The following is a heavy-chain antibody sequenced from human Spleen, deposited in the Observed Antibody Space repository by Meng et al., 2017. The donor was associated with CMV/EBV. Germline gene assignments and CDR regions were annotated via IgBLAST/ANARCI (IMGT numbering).Heavy chain of an antibody. CDR1: VFSFSDFY. V-gene: IGHV3-11*01. CDR3: AKDGGYYYFDF. CDR2: ISGSGSAS. Sequence: LSCEASVFSFSDFYMSWLRQAPGKGPEWISYISGSGSASYYADSVKGRFTISRDNAKDSVHLQMNSLRAEDTAVYYCAKDGGYYYFDFWGQGSLVTVSS. J-gene: IGHJ4*02. D-gene: IGHD5-12*01.